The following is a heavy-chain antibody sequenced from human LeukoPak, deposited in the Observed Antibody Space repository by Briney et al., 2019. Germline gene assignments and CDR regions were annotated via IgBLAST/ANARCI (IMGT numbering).Heavy chain of an antibody. J-gene: IGHJ4*02. D-gene: IGHD6-19*01. CDR2: IWFDGSNK. CDR1: GFTFSSYG. CDR3: AKDQGEHGSGWSNFDY. Sequence: PGGSLRLSCAASGFTFSSYGMHWVRQAPGKGLEWVAVIWFDGSNKYYADSVKGRFTISRDNSKNTLYLQMNSLRAEDTAVYYRAKDQGEHGSGWSNFDYWGQGTLVTVSS. V-gene: IGHV3-33*06.